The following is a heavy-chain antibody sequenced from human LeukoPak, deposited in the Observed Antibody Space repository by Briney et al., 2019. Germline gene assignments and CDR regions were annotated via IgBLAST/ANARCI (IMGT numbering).Heavy chain of an antibody. J-gene: IGHJ5*02. V-gene: IGHV3-7*01. Sequence: GGSLRLSCAASGFTFSRYWMSWVRQPPGKGLEWVANINQDGSEKHYADSVKGRFTISRDNAKNSLYLQMNSLRAEDTAVYYCARHSQRQLVGGMRNWFDPWGQGTLVTVSS. CDR2: INQDGSEK. CDR1: GFTFSRYW. CDR3: ARHSQRQLVGGMRNWFDP. D-gene: IGHD6-6*01.